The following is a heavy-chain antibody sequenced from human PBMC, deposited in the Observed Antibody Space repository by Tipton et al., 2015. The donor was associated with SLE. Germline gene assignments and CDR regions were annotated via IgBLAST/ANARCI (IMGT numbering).Heavy chain of an antibody. CDR1: GFTFRTHA. J-gene: IGHJ4*02. V-gene: IGHV3-49*03. Sequence: SLRLSCAASGFTFRTHAMSWFRQSPGRGLEWVGFIRNISYGGTTEYSASVKGRFTISRDDSRSIAYLQMNGLKTEDTALYYCTRDLGYRWGQGTLVTVSS. D-gene: IGHD5-18*01. CDR3: TRDLGYR. CDR2: IRNISYGGTT.